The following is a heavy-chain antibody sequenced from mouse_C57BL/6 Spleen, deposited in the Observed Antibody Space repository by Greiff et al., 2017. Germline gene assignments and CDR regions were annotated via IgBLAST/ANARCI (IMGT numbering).Heavy chain of an antibody. V-gene: IGHV1-15*01. CDR3: TAGYPSFAY. CDR1: GYTFTDYE. Sequence: QVHVKQSGAELVRPGASVTLSCKASGYTFTDYEMHWVKQTPVHGLEWIGAIDPETGGTAYNQKFKGKAILTADKSSSTAYMELRSLTSEDSAVYYCTAGYPSFAYWGQGTLVTVSA. J-gene: IGHJ3*01. CDR2: IDPETGGT.